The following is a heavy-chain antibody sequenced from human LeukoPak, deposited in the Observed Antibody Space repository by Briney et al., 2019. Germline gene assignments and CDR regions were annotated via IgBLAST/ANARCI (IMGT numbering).Heavy chain of an antibody. CDR3: ARTGTTFDY. D-gene: IGHD1-7*01. CDR2: IKQDGSER. J-gene: IGHJ4*02. Sequence: GGSLRLSCAASGFIFSSYWMSWARQAPGKGLEWVAKIKQDGSERYYVDSVKGRFSISRDKAKNSLYLQMNSVRAEDTAVYYCARTGTTFDYWGQGTLVTVSS. CDR1: GFIFSSYW. V-gene: IGHV3-7*03.